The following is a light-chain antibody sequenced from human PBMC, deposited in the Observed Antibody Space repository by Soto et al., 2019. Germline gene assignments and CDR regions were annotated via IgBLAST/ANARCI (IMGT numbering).Light chain of an antibody. CDR2: GAS. V-gene: IGKV3-20*01. Sequence: EIVLTQSPGTLSLSPGERATLSCRASQSVSSSYLGWYQQKPGQAPRLLIYGASSRATGIPDRFSGSGSGTDFTLTISRLEPEDFAVYYCQRYGGSPLYTFGQGTKLEI. CDR1: QSVSSSY. J-gene: IGKJ2*01. CDR3: QRYGGSPLYT.